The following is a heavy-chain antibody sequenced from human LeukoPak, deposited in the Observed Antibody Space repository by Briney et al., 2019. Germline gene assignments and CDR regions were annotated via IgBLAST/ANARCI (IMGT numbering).Heavy chain of an antibody. V-gene: IGHV3-23*01. Sequence: GGSLRLSCAASGFTFSSYAMSWVRQAPGKGLEWVSAISGSGGSTYYADSVKGRFTISRDNSKNTLYLQMNSLRAEDTAVYYCAKDSNYYDSSGYYYWGPGTLVTVSS. CDR3: AKDSNYYDSSGYYY. J-gene: IGHJ4*02. CDR2: ISGSGGST. D-gene: IGHD3-22*01. CDR1: GFTFSSYA.